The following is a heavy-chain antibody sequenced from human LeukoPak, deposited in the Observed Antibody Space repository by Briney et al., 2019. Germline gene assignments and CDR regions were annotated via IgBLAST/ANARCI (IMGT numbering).Heavy chain of an antibody. J-gene: IGHJ4*02. CDR3: ARDTITHGYDY. CDR2: IYYSGST. Sequence: SETLSLTCTVSGGSISSYYWSWIRQPPGKGLEWIGYIYYSGSTNYNPSLKSRVTISVDTSKNQFSLKLSSVTAADTAVYYCARDTITHGYDYWGQGTLVTVSS. CDR1: GGSISSYY. D-gene: IGHD5-24*01. V-gene: IGHV4-59*01.